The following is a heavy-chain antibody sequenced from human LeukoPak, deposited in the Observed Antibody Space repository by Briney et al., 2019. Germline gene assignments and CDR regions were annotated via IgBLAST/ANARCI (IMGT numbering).Heavy chain of an antibody. CDR1: GGTFSSYA. CDR2: IIPIFGTA. CDR3: ARGLNRASSPPSYYYYYMDV. J-gene: IGHJ6*03. D-gene: IGHD6-13*01. V-gene: IGHV1-69*05. Sequence: GASVKVSCXASGGTFSSYAISWVRLAPGQGLEWMGGIIPIFGTANYAQKFQGRVTITTDESTSTAYMELSSLRSEDTAVYYCARGLNRASSPPSYYYYYMDVWGKGTTVTVSS.